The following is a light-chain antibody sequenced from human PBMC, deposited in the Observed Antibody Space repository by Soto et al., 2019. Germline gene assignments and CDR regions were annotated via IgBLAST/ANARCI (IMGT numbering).Light chain of an antibody. CDR2: RNN. J-gene: IGLJ2*01. Sequence: QLVLTQPPSASGTPGQRVTISCSGSNSNIGNNYVYWYRQLPGTAPKLLIYRNNQRPSGVPDRFSGSKSGTSASLAISGLRSEDEADYYCAAWDDSLSGHELFGGGTKLTVL. CDR1: NSNIGNNY. CDR3: AAWDDSLSGHEL. V-gene: IGLV1-47*01.